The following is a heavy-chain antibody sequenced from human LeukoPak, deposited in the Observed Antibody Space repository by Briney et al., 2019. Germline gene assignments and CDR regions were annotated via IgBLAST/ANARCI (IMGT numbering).Heavy chain of an antibody. CDR2: ISGSGGST. V-gene: IGHV3-23*01. D-gene: IGHD4-23*01. CDR3: AKVNGGNSHYFDY. CDR1: GFTFSSYA. J-gene: IGHJ4*02. Sequence: PGGSLRLSCAASGFTFSSYAMSWVRQAPGKGLEWVSVISGSGGSTYYADSVKGRFTIPRDNSKNTLYLQMNSLRAEDTAVYYCAKVNGGNSHYFDYWGQGTLVTVSS.